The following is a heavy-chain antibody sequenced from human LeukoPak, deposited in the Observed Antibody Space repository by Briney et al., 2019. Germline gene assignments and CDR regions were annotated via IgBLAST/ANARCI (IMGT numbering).Heavy chain of an antibody. V-gene: IGHV4-4*07. Sequence: SETLSLTCTVSGGSISSYYWCWIRQPAGKGLEWIGRIYTSGSTNYNPSLKSRVTMSVDTSKNQFSLKLSSVTAADTAVYYCARAPIGDCSSTSCYFGGYDYWGQGTLVTVSS. D-gene: IGHD2-2*01. J-gene: IGHJ4*02. CDR3: ARAPIGDCSSTSCYFGGYDY. CDR2: IYTSGST. CDR1: GGSISSYY.